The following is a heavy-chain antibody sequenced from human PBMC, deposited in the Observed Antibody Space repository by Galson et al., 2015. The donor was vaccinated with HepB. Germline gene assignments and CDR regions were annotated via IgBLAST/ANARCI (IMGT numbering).Heavy chain of an antibody. J-gene: IGHJ5*02. D-gene: IGHD1-1*01. CDR1: SYY. CDR3: ARRTTGTTYNWFDP. Sequence: SYYWGWIRQPPGKGLEWIGSIYYSGSTYYNPSLKSRVTISVDTSKNQFSLKLSSVTAADTAVYYCARRTTGTTYNWFDPWGQGTLVTVSS. CDR2: IYYSGST. V-gene: IGHV4-39*07.